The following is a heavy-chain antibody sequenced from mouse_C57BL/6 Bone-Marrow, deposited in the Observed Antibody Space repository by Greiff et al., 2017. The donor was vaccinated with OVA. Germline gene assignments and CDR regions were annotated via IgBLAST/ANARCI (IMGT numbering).Heavy chain of an antibody. CDR1: GFTFTSYG. CDR2: ISSGGSYT. CDR3: ARRGLIVTFDY. Sequence: EVMLVESGGDLVKPGGSLKLSCAASGFTFTSYGMSWVRQTPDTRLEWVATISSGGSYTYYPDSVKGRFTFSSDNAKNTLYLQMSSLKSEDTAMYYCARRGLIVTFDYWGQGTTLTVSS. V-gene: IGHV5-6*02. D-gene: IGHD2-5*01. J-gene: IGHJ2*01.